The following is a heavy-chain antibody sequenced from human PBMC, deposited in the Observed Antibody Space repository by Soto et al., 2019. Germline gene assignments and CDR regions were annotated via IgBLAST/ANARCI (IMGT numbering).Heavy chain of an antibody. CDR3: ASVGDHLWFGDLPFDY. Sequence: QVQLVESGGGVVQPGRSLRLSCAASGFTFSSYAMHWVREAPGKGLEWVAVISYDGSNKSYADSVKGRFTISRDNSKNTLYLQMNSLIAEDTAVYYCASVGDHLWFGDLPFDYWGQGTLVTASS. D-gene: IGHD3-10*01. CDR1: GFTFSSYA. J-gene: IGHJ4*02. CDR2: ISYDGSNK. V-gene: IGHV3-30-3*01.